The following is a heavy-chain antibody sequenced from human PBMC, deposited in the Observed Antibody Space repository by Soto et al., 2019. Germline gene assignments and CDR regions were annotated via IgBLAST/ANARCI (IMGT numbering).Heavy chain of an antibody. CDR2: IYQSGNT. Sequence: SETLSLTCIVSNYSIISGYHWGWIRQPPGKGLEGIGTIYQSGNTYQNPSLKSRVILSIDTSKNQFSLNLRNVTAADTAVYYCVRGKVNFDFWGKGILVTV. J-gene: IGHJ4*02. CDR1: NYSIISGYH. V-gene: IGHV4-38-2*02. CDR3: VRGKVNFDF.